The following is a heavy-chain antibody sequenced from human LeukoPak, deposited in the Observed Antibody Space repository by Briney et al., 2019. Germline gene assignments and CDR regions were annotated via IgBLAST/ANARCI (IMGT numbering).Heavy chain of an antibody. Sequence: GALRLPCAASGFNFSNYNMNWVRQAPGKGVEWVSFISGSSSTIFYADSVKGRFTISRDNAKNSLYLQMNSLRDEDTAVYYCARGAHASDYWGQGTLVTVSS. CDR3: ARGAHASDY. CDR1: GFNFSNYN. V-gene: IGHV3-48*02. CDR2: ISGSSSTI. J-gene: IGHJ4*02. D-gene: IGHD1-26*01.